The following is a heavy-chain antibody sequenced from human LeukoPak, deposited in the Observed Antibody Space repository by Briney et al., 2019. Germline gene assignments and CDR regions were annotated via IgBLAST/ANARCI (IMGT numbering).Heavy chain of an antibody. J-gene: IGHJ4*02. CDR2: ISGSGGST. CDR3: AKGDASGAAAGGYFDY. CDR1: GFTFSSYA. Sequence: GGSLRLSCAASGFTFSSYAMSWVRQAPGKGLEWVSAISGSGGSTYYADSVKGRFTISRDNSKNTLYLQMNSLRAEDTAVYYCAKGDASGAAAGGYFDYWGRGTLVTVSS. V-gene: IGHV3-23*01. D-gene: IGHD6-25*01.